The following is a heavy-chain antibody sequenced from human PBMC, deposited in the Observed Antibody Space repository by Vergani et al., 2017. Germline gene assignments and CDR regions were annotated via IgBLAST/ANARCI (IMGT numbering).Heavy chain of an antibody. D-gene: IGHD1-1*01. V-gene: IGHV1-2*02. J-gene: IGHJ5*02. CDR2: INPNSGGT. CDR1: GYTFTGYY. CDR3: AREVKLEGDWFDP. Sequence: QVQLVQSGAEVKKPGASVKVSCKASGYTFTGYYMHWVRQAPGQGLEWMGWINPNSGGTNYAQKFKGRVTRTRETSISTAYMGVSRPRSDDTAVYYCAREVKLEGDWFDPWGQGTLVTVSS.